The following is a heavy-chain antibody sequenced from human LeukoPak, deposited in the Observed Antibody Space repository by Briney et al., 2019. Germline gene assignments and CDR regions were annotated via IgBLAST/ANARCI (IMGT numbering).Heavy chain of an antibody. D-gene: IGHD4-11*01. CDR3: ARSPKLQTRGAWFDP. J-gene: IGHJ5*02. Sequence: GAASVSCMASGYTFTSYAITGVRQAPGQGGEGMGWINAHNGTTNSPQTLQGRVTLTTDTSTSTAYMELRSLRFDATPIYYCARSPKLQTRGAWFDPWGQGTLVTVSS. CDR2: INAHNGTT. CDR1: GYTFTSYA. V-gene: IGHV1-18*01.